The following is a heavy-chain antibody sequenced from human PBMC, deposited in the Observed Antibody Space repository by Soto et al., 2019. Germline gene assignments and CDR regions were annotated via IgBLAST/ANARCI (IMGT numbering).Heavy chain of an antibody. CDR2: INHSGST. CDR1: GGSLSGYY. J-gene: IGHJ6*02. Sequence: QVQLQQWGAGLLKPSGTLSLTCAVYGGSLSGYYWSWSWIRQPPGKGLEWIGEINHSGSTNYNPSLKSRVTIEIDTSKNQFSLKLSSVTAADTAVYYCARGKREVATFRIYYYGLDVWGQGTTVTVSS. V-gene: IGHV4-34*01. CDR3: ARGKREVATFRIYYYGLDV. D-gene: IGHD5-12*01.